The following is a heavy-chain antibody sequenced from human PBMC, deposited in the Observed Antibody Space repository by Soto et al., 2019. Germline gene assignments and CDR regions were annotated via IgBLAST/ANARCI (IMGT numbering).Heavy chain of an antibody. CDR3: AREKVGTTFFDN. Sequence: SETLSLTCSVSGFAISRGYYWSWVRQPPGKGLEWIGSIYPSVSSYHNPSLATRLRLSIDTSKNQFTLNLTSVTATDTALYFCAREKVGTTFFDNWGQGIQVTVSS. D-gene: IGHD1-1*01. CDR2: IYPSVSS. CDR1: GFAISRGYY. V-gene: IGHV4-38-2*02. J-gene: IGHJ4*02.